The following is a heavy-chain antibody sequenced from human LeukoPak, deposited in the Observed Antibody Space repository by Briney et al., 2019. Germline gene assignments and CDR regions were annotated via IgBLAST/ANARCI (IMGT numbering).Heavy chain of an antibody. CDR3: ARAQGYGDCDY. CDR2: SNPSGGST. Sequence: GASVKVSCKASGYTFTDYYIHWVRQAPGQGLEWMGISNPSGGSTKYAEKFQARVTMTRDTSTSTVYMDLSSLRSEDTAVYYCARAQGYGDCDYWGQGTLVTVSS. J-gene: IGHJ4*02. V-gene: IGHV1-46*01. D-gene: IGHD4-17*01. CDR1: GYTFTDYY.